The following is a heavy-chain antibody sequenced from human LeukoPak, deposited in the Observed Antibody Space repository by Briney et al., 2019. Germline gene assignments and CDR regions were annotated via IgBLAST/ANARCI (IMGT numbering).Heavy chain of an antibody. V-gene: IGHV4-59*08. CDR1: GGSISNYY. CDR3: ARHAAAATNIWFDP. D-gene: IGHD2-2*01. Sequence: SETLSLTCTISGGSISNYYWSWIRQPPGKRLEWIGYIFYNGITTYNPSLKSRVTISLDTSRKQFSLKLNSVTAADTAVYYCARHAAAATNIWFDPWGQGTRVTVSS. J-gene: IGHJ5*02. CDR2: IFYNGIT.